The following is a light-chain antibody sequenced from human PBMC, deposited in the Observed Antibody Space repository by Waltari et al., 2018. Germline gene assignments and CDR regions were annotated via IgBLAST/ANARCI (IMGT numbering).Light chain of an antibody. CDR3: AAWDDSLSVV. CDR1: SSNIGSNA. Sequence: QSVLTQPPSASGTPGQRVTISCSGSSSNIGSNAVNWYQQLPGTAPKLVTYSNNERPSGVPDRFSGSKSGTSASLAISGLQSEDEADYYCAAWDDSLSVVFGGGTKLTVL. V-gene: IGLV1-44*01. J-gene: IGLJ2*01. CDR2: SNN.